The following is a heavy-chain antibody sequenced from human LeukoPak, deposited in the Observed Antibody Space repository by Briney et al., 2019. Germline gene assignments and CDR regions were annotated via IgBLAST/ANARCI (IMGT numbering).Heavy chain of an antibody. V-gene: IGHV1-69*13. CDR3: AASPGHDYSNSLDY. D-gene: IGHD4-11*01. Sequence: SVKVSCKASGGTFSSYAISWVRQAPGQGLEWIGGIIPIFGTANYAHKFQGRVTITADESTSTAYMQLSSLRTEDTAVYYCAASPGHDYSNSLDYWGQGTLVTVSS. CDR1: GGTFSSYA. J-gene: IGHJ4*02. CDR2: IIPIFGTA.